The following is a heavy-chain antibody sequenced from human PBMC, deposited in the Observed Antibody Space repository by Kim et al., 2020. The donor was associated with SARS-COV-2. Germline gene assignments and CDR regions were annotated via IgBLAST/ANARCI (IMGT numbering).Heavy chain of an antibody. Sequence: GESLKISCKGSGYSFTSYWIGWVRQMPGKGLEWMGIIYPGDSDTRYSPSFQGQVTISADKSISTAYLQWSSLKASDTAMYYCARSLNHCSGWYDCRYYYYYGMDVWGQGTTVTVSS. D-gene: IGHD6-19*01. CDR2: IYPGDSDT. V-gene: IGHV5-51*01. CDR3: ARSLNHCSGWYDCRYYYYYGMDV. CDR1: GYSFTSYW. J-gene: IGHJ6*02.